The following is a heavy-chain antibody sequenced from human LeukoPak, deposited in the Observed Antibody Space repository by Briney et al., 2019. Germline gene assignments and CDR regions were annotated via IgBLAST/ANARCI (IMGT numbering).Heavy chain of an antibody. J-gene: IGHJ4*02. CDR1: GFTFSDYY. D-gene: IGHD3-10*01. CDR3: ARVLRQRSYSPALDY. V-gene: IGHV3-11*04. CDR2: ISSSGSTI. Sequence: PGGSLRLSCAASGFTFSDYYMSWIRQAPGKGLEWVSYISSSGSTIYYADSVKGRFTISRDNAKNSLYLQMNSLRAEDTAVYYCARVLRQRSYSPALDYWGQGTLVTVSS.